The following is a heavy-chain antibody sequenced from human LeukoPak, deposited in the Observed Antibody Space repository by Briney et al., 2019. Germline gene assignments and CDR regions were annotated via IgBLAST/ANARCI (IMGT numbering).Heavy chain of an antibody. V-gene: IGHV3-23*01. J-gene: IGHJ5*02. CDR1: GLTFSSYA. CDR3: AKGVAATGTSSWFDP. Sequence: PGGSLRLSCAASGLTFSSYAMSWVRQAPGKGLEWVSGISGSGGSTYYADSVKGRFTISRDNSKNTLYLQMNSLRAEDTAVYYCAKGVAATGTSSWFDPWGQGTQVTVSS. CDR2: ISGSGGST. D-gene: IGHD6-13*01.